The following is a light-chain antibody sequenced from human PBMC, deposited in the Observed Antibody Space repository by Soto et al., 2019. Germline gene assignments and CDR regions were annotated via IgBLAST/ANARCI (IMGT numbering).Light chain of an antibody. CDR1: QTINSW. J-gene: IGKJ5*01. CDR2: KAS. Sequence: DIHMTQSPSTLSASAGDRVTITCRASQTINSWLAWYQHKPGEAPKLLIYKASTLESGVPSRFSGSGSGTEFTLTISSLQPDDFATYYCHQYNSYSYTFGQGTRLEIK. V-gene: IGKV1-5*03. CDR3: HQYNSYSYT.